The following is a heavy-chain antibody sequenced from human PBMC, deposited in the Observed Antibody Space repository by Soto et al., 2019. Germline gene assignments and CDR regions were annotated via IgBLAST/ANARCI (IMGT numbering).Heavy chain of an antibody. J-gene: IGHJ3*02. CDR3: AVSGYCSGGSCYGGPGAFDI. CDR1: GFTFSSYG. Sequence: GGSLRLSCAASGFTFSSYGMHWVRQAPGKGLEWVAVIWYDGSNKYYADSVKGRFTISRDNSKNTLYLQMNSLRAEDTAVYYCAVSGYCSGGSCYGGPGAFDIWRQGTMVTVSS. V-gene: IGHV3-33*01. CDR2: IWYDGSNK. D-gene: IGHD2-15*01.